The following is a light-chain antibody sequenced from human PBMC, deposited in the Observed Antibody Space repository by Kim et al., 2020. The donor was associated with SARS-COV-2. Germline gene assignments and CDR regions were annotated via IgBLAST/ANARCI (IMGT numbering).Light chain of an antibody. CDR2: AAS. CDR3: QHSYSTPYT. CDR1: QTISSY. V-gene: IGKV1-39*01. Sequence: SASVGDRVTITCRASQTISSYLNWYQQRPGEAPNLVIYAASSLQSGVPSRFSGSGSGTDFALTISRLQPEDFATYYCQHSYSTPYTFGQGTKLEI. J-gene: IGKJ2*01.